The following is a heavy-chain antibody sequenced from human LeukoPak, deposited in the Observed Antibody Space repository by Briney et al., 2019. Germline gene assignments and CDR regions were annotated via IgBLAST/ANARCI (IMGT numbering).Heavy chain of an antibody. V-gene: IGHV4-30-4*01. Sequence: QTLSLTCTVSGGSISSGDYYWSWIRQPPGKGLEWIGFFYHSGTIYYNPSLKSRVTISVDTSKNQFTLRLTSVTAADTAVYFCARDGGYSYGPLDHWGQGALVTVSS. D-gene: IGHD5-18*01. CDR2: FYHSGTI. CDR3: ARDGGYSYGPLDH. CDR1: GGSISSGDYY. J-gene: IGHJ4*02.